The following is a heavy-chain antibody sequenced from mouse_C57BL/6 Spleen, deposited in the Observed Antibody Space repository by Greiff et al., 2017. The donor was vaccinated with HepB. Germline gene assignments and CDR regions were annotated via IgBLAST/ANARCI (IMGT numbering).Heavy chain of an antibody. D-gene: IGHD2-5*01. Sequence: DVKLQESGPGLVKPSQSLSLTCSVTGYSITSGYYWNWIRQFPGNKLELMGYISYDGSNNYNPSLKNRISITSDTSKNQFFLKLNSVTTEDTATYYCARDYSKSAMDYWGQGTSVTVSS. J-gene: IGHJ4*01. CDR1: GYSITSGYY. V-gene: IGHV3-6*01. CDR2: ISYDGSN. CDR3: ARDYSKSAMDY.